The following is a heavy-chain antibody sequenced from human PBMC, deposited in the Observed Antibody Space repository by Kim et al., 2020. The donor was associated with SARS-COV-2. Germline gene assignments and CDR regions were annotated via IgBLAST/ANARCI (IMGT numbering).Heavy chain of an antibody. J-gene: IGHJ4*02. Sequence: NPTSGRKNYARKMQGRVTMTRDTSTSTAYMELSWLGSDDTAVYYCARSWDYWGQGTLVTVSS. CDR3: ARSWDY. CDR2: NPTSGRK. V-gene: IGHV1-2*02.